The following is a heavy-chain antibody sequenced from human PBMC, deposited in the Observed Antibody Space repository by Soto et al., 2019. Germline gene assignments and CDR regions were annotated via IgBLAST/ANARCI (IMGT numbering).Heavy chain of an antibody. Sequence: GASVKVSCKASGYTFTSYDINWVRQATGQGLEWMGWMNPNSGNTGYAQKFQGRVTMTRNTSISTAYMELSSLRSEDTAVYYCARGPAIYCSSTSCPGNWFDPWGQGTLVTVSS. CDR3: ARGPAIYCSSTSCPGNWFDP. CDR1: GYTFTSYD. CDR2: MNPNSGNT. D-gene: IGHD2-2*01. J-gene: IGHJ5*02. V-gene: IGHV1-8*01.